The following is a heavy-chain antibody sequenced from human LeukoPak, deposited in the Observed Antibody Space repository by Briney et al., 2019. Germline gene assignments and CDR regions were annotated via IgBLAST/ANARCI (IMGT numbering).Heavy chain of an antibody. J-gene: IGHJ4*02. CDR2: IYHTGSA. V-gene: IGHV4-59*01. D-gene: IGHD3-22*01. CDR3: ARGRGDSKGTSFDF. Sequence: SETLSLTCTVSGGSMNNYYWSWTRQSPGKGLEWIGYIYHTGSATYKPSLKSRVTLSLDTSKNQFSLKLSSVTAADTAVYYCARGRGDSKGTSFDFWGQGTLVTVSS. CDR1: GGSMNNYY.